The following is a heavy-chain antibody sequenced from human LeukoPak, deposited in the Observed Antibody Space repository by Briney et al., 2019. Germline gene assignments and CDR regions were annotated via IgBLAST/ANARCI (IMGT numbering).Heavy chain of an antibody. CDR2: ISGSGGNT. CDR3: ARGYSSSWYLD. J-gene: IGHJ4*02. D-gene: IGHD6-13*01. Sequence: GGSLRLSCAASGFTFSSYAMNWVRQVPGKGLEWVSSISGSGGNTYYADSVKSRFTISRDNSKNTLYLQMNSLRAEDTAVYYCARGYSSSWYLDWGQGTLVTVSS. V-gene: IGHV3-23*01. CDR1: GFTFSSYA.